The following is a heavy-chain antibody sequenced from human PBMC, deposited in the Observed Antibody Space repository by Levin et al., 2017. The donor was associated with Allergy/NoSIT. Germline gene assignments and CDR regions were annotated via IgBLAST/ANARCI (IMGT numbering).Heavy chain of an antibody. Sequence: GGSLRLSCAASGFTFSSYDMHWVRQATGKGLEWVSAIGTAGDTYYPGSVKGRFTISRENAKNSLYLQMNSLRAGDTAVYYCARRSSGSPSLDYWGQGTLVTVSS. D-gene: IGHD3-10*01. CDR1: GFTFSSYD. V-gene: IGHV3-13*01. J-gene: IGHJ4*02. CDR2: IGTAGDT. CDR3: ARRSSGSPSLDY.